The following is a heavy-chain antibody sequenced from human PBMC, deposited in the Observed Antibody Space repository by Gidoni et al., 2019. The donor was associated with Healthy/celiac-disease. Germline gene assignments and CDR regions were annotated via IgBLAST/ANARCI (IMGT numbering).Heavy chain of an antibody. Sequence: QFTLKESGPVLAKPTETLTLTCTVSGFSLSNARMGVSWIRQPPGKALEWLAHMFSNDEKSYSTSLKSRLTISKDTSKSQVVLTMTNMDPVDTATYYCARVPYSGYAGYFDYWGQGTLVTVSS. CDR1: GFSLSNARMG. CDR2: MFSNDEK. D-gene: IGHD5-12*01. CDR3: ARVPYSGYAGYFDY. J-gene: IGHJ4*02. V-gene: IGHV2-26*01.